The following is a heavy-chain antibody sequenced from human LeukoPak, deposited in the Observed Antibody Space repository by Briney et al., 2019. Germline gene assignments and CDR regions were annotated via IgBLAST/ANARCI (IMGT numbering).Heavy chain of an antibody. V-gene: IGHV1-2*02. J-gene: IGHJ6*03. CDR2: INPNSGGT. CDR1: GYTFTGYY. CDR3: ARSYVLRYFDWLPTSWYYYYMDV. D-gene: IGHD3-9*01. Sequence: ASVKVSCKASGYTFTGYYMHWVRQAPGQGLEWMGWINPNSGGTNYAQKFQGRVTMTRDTSISTAYKELSRLRSDDTAVYYCARSYVLRYFDWLPTSWYYYYMDVWGKGTTVTVSS.